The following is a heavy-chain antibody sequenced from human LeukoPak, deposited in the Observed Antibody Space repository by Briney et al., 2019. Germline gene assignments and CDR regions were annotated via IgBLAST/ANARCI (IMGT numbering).Heavy chain of an antibody. CDR3: ARDQSPFYSSSVDY. J-gene: IGHJ4*02. CDR1: GYTFTGYY. Sequence: ASVKVSCKASGYTFTGYYMHWVRQAPGQGLEWMGWINPNSGGTNYAQKFQGRVTMTRDTSISTAYMELSRLRSDDTAVYYCARDQSPFYSSSVDYWGQGTLVTVSS. CDR2: INPNSGGT. V-gene: IGHV1-2*02. D-gene: IGHD6-6*01.